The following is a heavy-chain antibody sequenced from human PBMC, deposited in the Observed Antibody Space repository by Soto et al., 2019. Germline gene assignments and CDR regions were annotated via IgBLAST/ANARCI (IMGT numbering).Heavy chain of an antibody. D-gene: IGHD1-1*01. J-gene: IGHJ4*02. V-gene: IGHV4-39*07. CDR2: VYYSGNT. CDR1: GGFISRSSYY. CDR3: AKDRPRRTSGYFFDY. Sequence: SETLSLTCAVSGGFISRSSYYWGWIRQPPGKGPEWIASVYYSGNTYYNPSLESRVTMSVETSKNTVSLHMNSLRAEDTALYYCAKDRPRRTSGYFFDYWGQGTPVTVSS.